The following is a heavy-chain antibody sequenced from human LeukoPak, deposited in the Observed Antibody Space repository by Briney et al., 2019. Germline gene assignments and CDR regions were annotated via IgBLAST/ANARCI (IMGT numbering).Heavy chain of an antibody. CDR2: INQDGSET. CDR1: KFTSGHSFTNYW. D-gene: IGHD2-2*01. J-gene: IGHJ4*02. CDR3: SAILYH. Sequence: GGSLRLSCVASKFTSGHSFTNYWMSWVRQAPGKGLEWVANINQDGSETYYVDSVKGRFTMSRDNAKKSVSLQMNSLRADDTAIYYCSAILYHWGQGTLVTVSS. V-gene: IGHV3-7*01.